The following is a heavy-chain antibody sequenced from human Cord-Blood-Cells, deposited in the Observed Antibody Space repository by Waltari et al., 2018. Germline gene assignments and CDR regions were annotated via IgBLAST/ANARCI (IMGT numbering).Heavy chain of an antibody. CDR3: ASNRLYYYYGMDV. Sequence: QVQLQQWGAGLLKPSATLSLTCAVYGGSFSGYYWSWIRQPPGKGLEWIGEINHSGSTNYNPSLKSRVTISVDTSKNQFSLKLSSVTAADTAVYYCASNRLYYYYGMDVWGQGTTVTVSS. J-gene: IGHJ6*02. CDR2: INHSGST. CDR1: GGSFSGYY. V-gene: IGHV4-34*01. D-gene: IGHD6-25*01.